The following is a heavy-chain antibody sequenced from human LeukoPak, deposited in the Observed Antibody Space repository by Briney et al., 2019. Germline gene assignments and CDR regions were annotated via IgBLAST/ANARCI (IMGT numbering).Heavy chain of an antibody. CDR2: INPNSGGT. CDR3: ARVWPCTNGVCPDVFEY. CDR1: GYTFTGYY. Sequence: ASVKVSCKASGYTFTGYYMHWMRQAPGQGLEWMGWINPNSGGTNYAQKFQGRVTMTRDTSISTAYMELSRLRSDDTAVYYCARVWPCTNGVCPDVFEYWGQGTLVTVST. J-gene: IGHJ4*02. D-gene: IGHD2-8*01. V-gene: IGHV1-2*02.